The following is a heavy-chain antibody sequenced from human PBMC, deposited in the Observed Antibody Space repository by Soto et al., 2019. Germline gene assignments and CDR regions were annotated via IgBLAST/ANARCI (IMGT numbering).Heavy chain of an antibody. D-gene: IGHD6-19*01. J-gene: IGHJ4*02. CDR1: GDSISDTSYY. V-gene: IGHV4-39*01. Sequence: SETLSLTCRVSGDSISDTSYYWGWVRQSPGKGLEWIGSIRYSGTTQFHPSLKTRVTISVDTSKNEVSLRLRPVTAADMAVYFCARQLKAVGAGMAYWGQGLLVTVSS. CDR2: IRYSGTT. CDR3: ARQLKAVGAGMAY.